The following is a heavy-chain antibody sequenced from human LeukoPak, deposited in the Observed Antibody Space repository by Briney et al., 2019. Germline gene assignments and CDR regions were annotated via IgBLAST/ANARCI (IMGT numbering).Heavy chain of an antibody. CDR2: ISSSGDIT. CDR3: AKDRPNYHESNGHYYRRNGDY. CDR1: GFTVSNNY. Sequence: SGGSLRLSCAASGFTVSNNYMSWVRRAPGKGLEWVSAISSSGDITFYADSVKGRFTISRDNSRYTLYLQMNSLRAEDAAMYYCAKDRPNYHESNGHYYRRNGDYWGQGTLVTVSS. D-gene: IGHD3-22*01. V-gene: IGHV3-23*01. J-gene: IGHJ4*02.